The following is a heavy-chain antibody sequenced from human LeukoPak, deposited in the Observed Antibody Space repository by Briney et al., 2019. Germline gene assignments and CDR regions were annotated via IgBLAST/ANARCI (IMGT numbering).Heavy chain of an antibody. V-gene: IGHV5-51*01. CDR2: IYPGDSDT. CDR1: GYSFTNYW. CDR3: ARQRYSYDPSTTFDP. Sequence: GESLKISCKTSGYSFTNYWIGWVRQMPGKGLECMGIIYPGDSDTRYSPSFQGQVTISADKSISTAYLHWSSLKASDTAMYYCARQRYSYDPSTTFDPWGQGTLVTVSS. D-gene: IGHD5-18*01. J-gene: IGHJ5*02.